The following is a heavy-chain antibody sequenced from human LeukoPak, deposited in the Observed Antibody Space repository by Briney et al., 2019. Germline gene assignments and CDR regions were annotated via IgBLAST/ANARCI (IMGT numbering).Heavy chain of an antibody. CDR3: ATVLRRTATKHYYYYYGMDV. CDR2: IYHSGST. V-gene: IGHV4-30-2*01. D-gene: IGHD2-15*01. Sequence: SQTLSLTCAVSGGSISSGGYSWSWIRQPPGKGLEWIGYIYHSGSTYYNPSLKSRVTISVDRSKNQFSLKLSSVTAADTAVYYCATVLRRTATKHYYYYYGMDVWGQGTTVTVSS. J-gene: IGHJ6*02. CDR1: GGSISSGGYS.